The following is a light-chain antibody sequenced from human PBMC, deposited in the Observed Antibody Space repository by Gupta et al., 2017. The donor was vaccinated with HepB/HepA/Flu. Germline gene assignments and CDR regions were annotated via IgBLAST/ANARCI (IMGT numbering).Light chain of an antibody. J-gene: IGKJ1*01. CDR3: IQATQCPPVT. V-gene: IGKV2-24*01. CDR1: QSRLHSEGNTY. CDR2: KIS. Sequence: DIVITQTPLSSPVTLVQPASISCRSRQSRLHSEGNTYLSWLQQRPGQPPRLLLYKISNRFSGVPDRFSGSGAASDFSLKISRVEAADVGVYYCIQATQCPPVTFGQGTKVEIK.